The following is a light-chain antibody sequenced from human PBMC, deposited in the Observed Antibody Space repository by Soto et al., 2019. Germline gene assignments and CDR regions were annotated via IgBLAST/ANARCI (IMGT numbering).Light chain of an antibody. V-gene: IGKV1-33*01. CDR2: DAS. CDR1: QSISSY. Sequence: DIQMTQSPSSLSASVGGRVTITCRASQSISSYLNCYQQKPGKAPKLLIYDASNLETGVPSRFSGSGSGTDFTFTISSLQPEDIATYYCQQYDNLPITFGHGTRLEIK. CDR3: QQYDNLPIT. J-gene: IGKJ5*01.